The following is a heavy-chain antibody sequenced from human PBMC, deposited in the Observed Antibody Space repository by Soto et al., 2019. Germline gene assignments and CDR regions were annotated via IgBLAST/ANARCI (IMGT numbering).Heavy chain of an antibody. Sequence: EVQLVESGGGLVKPGGSLRLFCVGSGFTFIDAWMSWVRQAPGKGLEWVGRLKSETDGGTADYAAPVEGRFNISRDDSKNTLYLQMNSLKSEDTAVYYCMTAPGLNVLFWGQGALVTVSS. D-gene: IGHD3-16*01. CDR3: MTAPGLNVLF. CDR1: GFTFIDAW. J-gene: IGHJ4*02. V-gene: IGHV3-15*01. CDR2: LKSETDGGTA.